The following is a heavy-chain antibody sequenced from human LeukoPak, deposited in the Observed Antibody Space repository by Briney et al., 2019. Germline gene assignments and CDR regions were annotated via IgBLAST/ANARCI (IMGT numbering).Heavy chain of an antibody. D-gene: IGHD6-25*01. CDR2: IIPIFGTA. J-gene: IGHJ6*02. CDR1: GGTFSSYA. Sequence: ASVKVSCKASGGTFSSYAISWVRQAPGQGLEWMGGIIPIFGTANYAQKFQGRVTITTDESTSTAYMELRSLRSDDTAVYYCARLAAVPYYYYGMDVWGQGTTVTVSS. V-gene: IGHV1-69*05. CDR3: ARLAAVPYYYYGMDV.